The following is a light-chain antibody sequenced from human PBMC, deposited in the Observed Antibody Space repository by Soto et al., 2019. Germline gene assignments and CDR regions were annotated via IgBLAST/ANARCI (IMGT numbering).Light chain of an antibody. CDR1: SSDIGAGYD. Sequence: QPVLTQPPSVSGAPGQGVTISCTGSSSDIGAGYDVQWYQHLPGSAPKLLIFRNTDRPSGVPGRFSGSKSGTSASLAITGLQAEDEADYYCQTYDNSLSAHYVFGTGTKLTVL. J-gene: IGLJ1*01. V-gene: IGLV1-40*01. CDR3: QTYDNSLSAHYV. CDR2: RNT.